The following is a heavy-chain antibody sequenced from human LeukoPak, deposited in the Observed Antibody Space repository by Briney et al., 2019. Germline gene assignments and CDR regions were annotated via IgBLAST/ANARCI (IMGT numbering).Heavy chain of an antibody. J-gene: IGHJ4*02. CDR1: GGSISSHY. V-gene: IGHV4-59*11. Sequence: NPSETLSLTCTVSGGSISSHYWSWIRQPPGKGLEWIGLTYYSGSTNFNPSLKSRVTISLDTSKNQFSLKLRSVTAADTAVYYCARGLIQLFDYWGQGTLVTVSS. CDR2: TYYSGST. CDR3: ARGLIQLFDY. D-gene: IGHD5-18*01.